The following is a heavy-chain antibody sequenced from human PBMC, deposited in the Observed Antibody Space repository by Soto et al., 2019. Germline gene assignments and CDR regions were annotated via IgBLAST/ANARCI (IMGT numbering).Heavy chain of an antibody. V-gene: IGHV4-31*03. J-gene: IGHJ5*02. CDR1: GGSISSGGYY. CDR3: ARVGGITGTTSVGT. CDR2: IYYSGST. Sequence: QVQLQESGPGLVKPSQTLSLTCTVSGGSISSGGYYWSWSRQHPGKGLEWIGYIYYSGSTYYNPSLKSRVTISVDTSKNQFSLKLSSVTAADTAVYYCARVGGITGTTSVGTWGQGTLVTVSS. D-gene: IGHD1-20*01.